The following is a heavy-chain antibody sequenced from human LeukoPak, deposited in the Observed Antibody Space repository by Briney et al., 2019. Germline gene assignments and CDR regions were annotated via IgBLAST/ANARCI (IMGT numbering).Heavy chain of an antibody. Sequence: GGSLRLSCTASGFTFCDYAMSWVRQAPRKGVEWVGFIRSKAYRGTTEYAASVRGRFTISRDDSNGIAYLQMNSLKTEDTAMYYCTRRGGWYSDYWGQGTLVTVSS. CDR1: GFTFCDYA. J-gene: IGHJ4*02. CDR2: IRSKAYRGTT. CDR3: TRRGGWYSDY. V-gene: IGHV3-49*04. D-gene: IGHD6-19*01.